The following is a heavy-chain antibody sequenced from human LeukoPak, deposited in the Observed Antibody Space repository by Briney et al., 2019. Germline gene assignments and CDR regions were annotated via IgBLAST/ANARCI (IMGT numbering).Heavy chain of an antibody. Sequence: SETLSLTCAVSGGSISSSTWWCLGRPPPGKGLEWIGEIYHSGSTNYNPSLKSRVTISVDKSKNQFSLKLSSVTAADTAVYDCAREGTNISAPYWGQGTLVTVSS. CDR2: IYHSGST. D-gene: IGHD6-6*01. CDR1: GGSISSSTW. CDR3: AREGTNISAPY. J-gene: IGHJ4*02. V-gene: IGHV4-4*02.